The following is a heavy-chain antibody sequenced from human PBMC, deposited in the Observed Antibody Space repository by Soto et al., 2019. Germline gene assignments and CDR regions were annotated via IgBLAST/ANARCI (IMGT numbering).Heavy chain of an antibody. CDR1: GFTFSSYG. CDR3: AKSMYNWNDGFFDY. Sequence: QVQLVESGGGVVQPGRSLRLSCAASGFTFSSYGMHWVRQAPGKGLEWVAIISYDGINKYYANSVKGRFTISRDNSKNTLYLQRNSLRAEATAVYYCAKSMYNWNDGFFDYWGQGTLVTVSS. V-gene: IGHV3-30*18. CDR2: ISYDGINK. J-gene: IGHJ4*02. D-gene: IGHD1-1*01.